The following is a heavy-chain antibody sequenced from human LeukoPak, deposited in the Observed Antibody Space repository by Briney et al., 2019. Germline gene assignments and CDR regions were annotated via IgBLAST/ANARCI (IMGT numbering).Heavy chain of an antibody. CDR1: GFTFDDYA. V-gene: IGHV3-9*01. J-gene: IGHJ4*02. Sequence: GRSLRLSCAASGFTFDDYAMHWVRQAPGKGLEWVSGISRNSGSIGYADSVKGRFTISRDNAKNSLYLQMNSLRAEDTALYYCAKDPIAAAGNFDYWGQGTLVTVSS. CDR2: ISRNSGSI. D-gene: IGHD6-13*01. CDR3: AKDPIAAAGNFDY.